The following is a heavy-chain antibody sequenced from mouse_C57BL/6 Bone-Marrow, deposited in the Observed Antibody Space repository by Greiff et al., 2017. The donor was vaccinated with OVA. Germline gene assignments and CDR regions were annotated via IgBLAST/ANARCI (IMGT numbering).Heavy chain of an antibody. CDR2: INPNNGGT. J-gene: IGHJ3*01. Sequence: EVQLQQSGPELVKPGASVKISCKASGYTFTDYYMNWVKQSHGKSLEWIGDINPNNGGTSYNQKFKGKATLTVDKSSSTAYMELRSLTSEDSSVYYCAREGEGVYYDYDGWFAYWGQGTLVTVSA. D-gene: IGHD2-4*01. V-gene: IGHV1-26*01. CDR1: GYTFTDYY. CDR3: AREGEGVYYDYDGWFAY.